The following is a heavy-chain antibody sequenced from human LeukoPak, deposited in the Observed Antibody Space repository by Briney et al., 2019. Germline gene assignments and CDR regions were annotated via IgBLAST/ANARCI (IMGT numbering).Heavy chain of an antibody. D-gene: IGHD3-10*01. Sequence: ASVKVSCKASGGTFSRYAISWVRQAPGQGLEWMGRIIPILGIANYAQKFQGRVTITADKSTSTAYMELGSLRSEDAAVYYCARGSPTNGVYYFDYWGQGTLVTVSS. CDR1: GGTFSRYA. CDR2: IIPILGIA. V-gene: IGHV1-69*04. CDR3: ARGSPTNGVYYFDY. J-gene: IGHJ4*02.